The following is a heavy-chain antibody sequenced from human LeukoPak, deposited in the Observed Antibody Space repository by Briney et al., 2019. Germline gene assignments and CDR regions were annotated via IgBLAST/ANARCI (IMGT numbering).Heavy chain of an antibody. D-gene: IGHD6-19*01. Sequence: PGGSLRLSCAASGFTSSSYWMSWVRQAPGKGLEWVANIKQDGSEKYYVDSVKGRFTISRDNAKNSLYLQMNSLRAEGTAVYYCASAVADYYWGQGTLVTVSS. CDR3: ASAVADYY. V-gene: IGHV3-7*01. J-gene: IGHJ4*02. CDR1: GFTSSSYW. CDR2: IKQDGSEK.